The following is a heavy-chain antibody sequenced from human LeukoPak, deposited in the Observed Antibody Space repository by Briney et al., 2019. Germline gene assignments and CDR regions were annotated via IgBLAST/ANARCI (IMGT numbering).Heavy chain of an antibody. CDR3: ARGREHIVVVTAIDGSGYYFDY. J-gene: IGHJ4*02. D-gene: IGHD2-21*02. Sequence: SETLSLTCAVYGGSFSGYYWSWIRQPPGKGLEWIGEINHSGSTNYNPSLKSRVTISVDTSKNQISLKLSSVTAADTAVYYCARGREHIVVVTAIDGSGYYFDYWGQGTLVTVSS. CDR2: INHSGST. CDR1: GGSFSGYY. V-gene: IGHV4-34*01.